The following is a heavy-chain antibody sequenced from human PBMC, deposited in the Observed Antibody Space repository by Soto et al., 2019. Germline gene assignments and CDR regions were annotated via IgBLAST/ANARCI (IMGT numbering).Heavy chain of an antibody. CDR1: GFSLNTHGMG. D-gene: IGHD5-12*01. CDR2: IYWDEDK. Sequence: QITLKESGPTLVRPTQTLTLTCSFSGFSLNTHGMGVGWIRQPPGKALEWLAFIYWDEDKRYSPSLKTRLTVTTATANHALGLTPTDLSPVDTVTYCCAMCVYDSGLDVWGQGTTVTVSS. J-gene: IGHJ6*02. CDR3: AMCVYDSGLDV. V-gene: IGHV2-5*02.